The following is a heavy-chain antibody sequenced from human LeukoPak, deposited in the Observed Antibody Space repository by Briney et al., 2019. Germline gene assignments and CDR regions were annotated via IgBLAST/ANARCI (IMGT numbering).Heavy chain of an antibody. CDR3: VREGSYLDAFDF. J-gene: IGHJ3*01. D-gene: IGHD3-10*01. V-gene: IGHV3-7*01. CDR1: GFTFRNYW. CDR2: IKQDGSET. Sequence: GGSLRLSCAASGFTFRNYWMSWVRQAPGKGLEWVANIKQDGSETYYVDSVKGRSTISRDNAKKSLSPQMNSLRAEDTAVYYCVREGSYLDAFDFWGQGTMVTVSS.